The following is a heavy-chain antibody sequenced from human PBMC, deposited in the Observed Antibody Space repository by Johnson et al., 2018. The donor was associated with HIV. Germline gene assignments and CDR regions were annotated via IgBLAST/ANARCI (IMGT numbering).Heavy chain of an antibody. J-gene: IGHJ3*02. Sequence: VQLVESGGGVVQPGRSLRLSCAASGFTFSSYGMHWVRQAPGKGLEWVANIKQDGSEKYYVDSVKGRFTISRDNAKNSLSLQMNSLRVEDTAVYYCAKALGATYAFDIWGQGTMVTVSS. CDR2: IKQDGSEK. D-gene: IGHD1-26*01. CDR1: GFTFSSYG. V-gene: IGHV3-7*03. CDR3: AKALGATYAFDI.